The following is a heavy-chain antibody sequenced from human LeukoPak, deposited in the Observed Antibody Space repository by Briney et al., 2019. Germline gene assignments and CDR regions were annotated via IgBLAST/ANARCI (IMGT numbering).Heavy chain of an antibody. CDR3: ASSQSSSSRPYYFDH. D-gene: IGHD6-13*01. CDR2: IYDSGST. V-gene: IGHV4-39*01. J-gene: IGHJ4*01. CDR1: GGSLSSSSSG. Sequence: PQTPSLTCTVSGGSLSSSSSGWGWIRQPPGKGLEWSGRIYDSGSTYYNPSLKNRATMSVHTSKSQFSLKLMSVTAAHTAVSYCASSQSSSSRPYYFDHWGQGTLVNVSS.